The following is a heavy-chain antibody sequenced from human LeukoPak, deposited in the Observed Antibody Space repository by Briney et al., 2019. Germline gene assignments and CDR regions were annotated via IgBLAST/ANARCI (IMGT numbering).Heavy chain of an antibody. J-gene: IGHJ5*02. CDR2: INQEGSEK. CDR1: GFTFSTYW. Sequence: GGSLRLSCAASGFTFSTYWMSWVRQAPGEGLEGVANINQEGSEKYYVDSVKGRFTISRDNAKNSLYLQMNSLRAEDTAVYYCARVPRIAAPGTPRTYNWFDPWGQGTLVTVSS. D-gene: IGHD6-13*01. CDR3: ARVPRIAAPGTPRTYNWFDP. V-gene: IGHV3-7*01.